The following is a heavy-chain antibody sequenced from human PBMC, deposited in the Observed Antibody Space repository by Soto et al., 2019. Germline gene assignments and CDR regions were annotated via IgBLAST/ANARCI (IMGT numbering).Heavy chain of an antibody. CDR3: ARGTGYDFWSGYYKYFDY. Sequence: SETLSLTCAVYGGSFSGYYWSWIRQPPGKGLEWIGEINHSGSTNYNPSLKSRVTISVDTSKNQFSLKLSSVTAADTAVYYCARGTGYDFWSGYYKYFDYWGQGTLVTVSS. V-gene: IGHV4-34*01. J-gene: IGHJ4*02. CDR1: GGSFSGYY. CDR2: INHSGST. D-gene: IGHD3-3*01.